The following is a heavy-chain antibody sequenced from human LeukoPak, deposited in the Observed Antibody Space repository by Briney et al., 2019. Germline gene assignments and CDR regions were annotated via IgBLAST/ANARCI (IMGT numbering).Heavy chain of an antibody. CDR3: AKGVVDYYDSSGYYPSYL. CDR1: GFHFNSYA. CDR2: YSWSGGTT. V-gene: IGHV3-23*01. D-gene: IGHD3-22*01. J-gene: IGHJ5*02. Sequence: GGSLRLSFGSSGFHFNSYALTRVRPAPGEGLKLGSGYSWSGGTTYYADSVKGRFTISRDNSNNTLYLQMNSMRVEDTAVYFCAKGVVDYYDSSGYYPSYLWGQGTLVTVSS.